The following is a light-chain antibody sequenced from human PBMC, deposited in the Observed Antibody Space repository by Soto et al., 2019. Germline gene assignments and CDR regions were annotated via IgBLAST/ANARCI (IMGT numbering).Light chain of an antibody. CDR2: ATS. CDR1: HFISNY. J-gene: IGKJ1*01. CDR3: QQYNSYSRT. V-gene: IGKV1-5*01. Sequence: DIQMTQSPSSLSASVRDRVTITCRASHFISNYLNWYQQKPGIAPKLLIYATSSLESGVPSRFSGSGSGTEFTLTISSLQPDDFATYYCQQYNSYSRTFGQGTKVDIK.